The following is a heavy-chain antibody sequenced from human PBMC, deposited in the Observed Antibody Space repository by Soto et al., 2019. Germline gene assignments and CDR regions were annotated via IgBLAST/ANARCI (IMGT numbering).Heavy chain of an antibody. D-gene: IGHD3-3*01. CDR1: GYTFTSYG. Sequence: ASVKVSCKASGYTFTSYGISWVRQAPGQGLEWMGWINAGNGNTKYSQKFQGRVTITRDTSASTAYMELSSLRSEDTAVYYCARDPSAWRARRYYYGMDVWGQGTTVTVSS. V-gene: IGHV1-3*01. CDR3: ARDPSAWRARRYYYGMDV. CDR2: INAGNGNT. J-gene: IGHJ6*02.